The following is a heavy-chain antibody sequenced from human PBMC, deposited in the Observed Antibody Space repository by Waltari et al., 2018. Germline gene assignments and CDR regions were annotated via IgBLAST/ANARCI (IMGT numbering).Heavy chain of an antibody. CDR2: IYPGDSDT. J-gene: IGHJ2*01. CDR3: ARPYGSIAARPYWYFDL. CDR1: GYSFTSYW. V-gene: IGHV5-51*03. Sequence: EVQLVQSGAEVKKPGGSLKISCKGSGYSFTSYWIGGVRQLPGEGLEWMGIIYPGDSDTRYSPSFQGQVTISADKSISTAYLQWSSLKASDTAMYYCARPYGSIAARPYWYFDLWGRGTLVTVSS. D-gene: IGHD6-6*01.